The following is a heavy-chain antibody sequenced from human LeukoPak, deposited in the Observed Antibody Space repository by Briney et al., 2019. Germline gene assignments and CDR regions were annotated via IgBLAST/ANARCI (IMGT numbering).Heavy chain of an antibody. J-gene: IGHJ3*02. CDR2: IYYSGST. Sequence: TSETLSLTCTVSGGSISSYYWSWIRQPPGKGLEWIAYIYYSGSTNYNPSLKSRVTISLDTSKNQFSLKLNSVTAADTAVYYCAKSNGYGLVDIWGQGTMVTVSS. V-gene: IGHV4-59*12. CDR3: AKSNGYGLVDI. CDR1: GGSISSYY. D-gene: IGHD3-10*01.